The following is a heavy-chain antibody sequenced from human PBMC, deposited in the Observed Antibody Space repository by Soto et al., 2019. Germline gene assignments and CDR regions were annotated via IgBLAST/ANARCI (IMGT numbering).Heavy chain of an antibody. Sequence: SSETLSLTCTVSGGSISSYYWILIRQPPGKGLEWIGYIYYSGSTNYNPSLKSRVTISVDTSKNQFPLKLSSVTAADTAVYYCARDLYPPYYDSRRYYYYGMDVWGQGTTVTVSS. D-gene: IGHD3-22*01. CDR2: IYYSGST. CDR1: GGSISSYY. V-gene: IGHV4-59*01. CDR3: ARDLYPPYYDSRRYYYYGMDV. J-gene: IGHJ6*02.